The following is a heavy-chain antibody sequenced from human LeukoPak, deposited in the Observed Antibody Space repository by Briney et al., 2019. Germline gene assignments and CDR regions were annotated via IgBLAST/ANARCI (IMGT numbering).Heavy chain of an antibody. J-gene: IGHJ4*02. Sequence: GGSLRLSCAASGFTFSSYAMSWVRQAPGKGGEGVSAISGSGGSTYYADSVKGRFTISRDNSKNTLYLQMNSLSAEDTAVYYCAKLIWVVVTACFDYWGKGTMVTVSS. D-gene: IGHD2-15*01. CDR2: ISGSGGST. V-gene: IGHV3-23*01. CDR3: AKLIWVVVTACFDY. CDR1: GFTFSSYA.